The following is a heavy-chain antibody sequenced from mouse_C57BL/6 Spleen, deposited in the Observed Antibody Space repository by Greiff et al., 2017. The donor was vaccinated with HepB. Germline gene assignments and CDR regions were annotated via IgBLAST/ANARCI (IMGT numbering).Heavy chain of an antibody. J-gene: IGHJ3*01. Sequence: EVKLVESGGGLVKPGGSLKLSCAASGFTFSSYAMSWVRQTPEKRLEWVATISDGGSYTYYPDNVKGRFTISRDNAKNNLYLQMSHLKSEDTAMYYCARDGVRRTWFAYWGQGTLVTVSA. CDR2: ISDGGSYT. CDR3: ARDGVRRTWFAY. V-gene: IGHV5-4*01. CDR1: GFTFSSYA. D-gene: IGHD2-13*01.